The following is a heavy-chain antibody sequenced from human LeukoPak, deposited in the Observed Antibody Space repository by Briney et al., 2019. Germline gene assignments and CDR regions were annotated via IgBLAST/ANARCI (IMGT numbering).Heavy chain of an antibody. Sequence: SETLSLTCTVSGGSIGVFYGTGIGQPPGKGLGGIGYIYYSGSTNYNPSLKSRVTISVDTSKNQFSLKLSSVTAADTAVYYCARSGVRGVRGYYYYYYYMDVWGKGTTVTISS. CDR2: IYYSGST. CDR3: ARSGVRGVRGYYYYYYYMDV. D-gene: IGHD3-10*01. J-gene: IGHJ6*03. CDR1: GGSIGVFY. V-gene: IGHV4-59*01.